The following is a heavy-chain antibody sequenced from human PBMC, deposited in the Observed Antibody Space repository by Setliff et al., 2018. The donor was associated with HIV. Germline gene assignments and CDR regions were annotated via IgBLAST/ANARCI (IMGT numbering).Heavy chain of an antibody. J-gene: IGHJ4*02. Sequence: ASETLSLTCTVSGGSISSSSYYWGWIRQPPGKGLEWIGSIYYSGSTYYNPSLKSRVTISVDTSKNQFSLKLSSVTAADTAVYYCARRHATMVRGVLDWGQGTLVTVSS. CDR3: ARRHATMVRGVLD. D-gene: IGHD3-10*01. CDR1: GGSISSSSYY. V-gene: IGHV4-39*01. CDR2: IYYSGST.